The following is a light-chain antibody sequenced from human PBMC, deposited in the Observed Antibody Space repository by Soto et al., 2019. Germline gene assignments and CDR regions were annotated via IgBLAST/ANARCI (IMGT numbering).Light chain of an antibody. J-gene: IGKJ1*01. CDR2: AAS. V-gene: IGKV1-39*01. CDR3: QQSYSTSWT. CDR1: QITSSY. Sequence: IQITQSRSSLSACVGVRVTVTCRARQITSSYLNWYQQKPGKAPKLLIYAASSLQSGLPSRFSGSGSGTDFTLTISSLQPEDFATYYCQQSYSTSWTFGQGTKVDIK.